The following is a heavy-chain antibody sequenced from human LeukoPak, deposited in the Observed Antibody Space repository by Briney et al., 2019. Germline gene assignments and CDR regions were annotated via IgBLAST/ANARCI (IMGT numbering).Heavy chain of an antibody. V-gene: IGHV4-38-2*01. J-gene: IGHJ3*02. CDR1: GYSISSGFY. D-gene: IGHD3-3*01. CDR2: IYHSGST. Sequence: SETLSLTCAVSGYSISSGFYWGWIRQPPGKGLEWIGSIYHSGSTYYNPSLKSRITISVDTSKNQFSLKLSSVTAADTAVYYCARWDSGEWFHDAFDIWGQGTMVTVSS. CDR3: ARWDSGEWFHDAFDI.